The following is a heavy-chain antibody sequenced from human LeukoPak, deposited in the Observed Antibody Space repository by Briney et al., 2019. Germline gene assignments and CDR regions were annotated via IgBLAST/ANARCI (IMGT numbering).Heavy chain of an antibody. CDR3: ARIRGVIMGGELDY. CDR1: GGTFSSYA. D-gene: IGHD3-10*01. J-gene: IGHJ4*02. V-gene: IGHV1-69*01. CDR2: IIPIFGTA. Sequence: SVKVSCKASGGTFSSYAISWVRQAPGQGLEWMGGIIPIFGTANYAQKFQGRVTITADESTSTAYMELSSLRSEDTAVYYCARIRGVIMGGELDYWGQGTLVTVYS.